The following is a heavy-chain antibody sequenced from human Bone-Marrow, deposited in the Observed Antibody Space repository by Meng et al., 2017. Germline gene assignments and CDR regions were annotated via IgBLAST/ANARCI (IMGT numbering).Heavy chain of an antibody. CDR3: ARGTRPLLFQH. Sequence: QVQLHQWGAGLLKPSETLSRTCAVYGGSFSGYYWSWIRQPPGKGLEWIGEINHSGSTNYNPSLKSRVTISVDTSKNQFFLKLSSVTAADTAVYYCARGTRPLLFQHWGQGTLVTVSS. V-gene: IGHV4-34*01. J-gene: IGHJ1*01. D-gene: IGHD1-1*01. CDR2: INHSGST. CDR1: GGSFSGYY.